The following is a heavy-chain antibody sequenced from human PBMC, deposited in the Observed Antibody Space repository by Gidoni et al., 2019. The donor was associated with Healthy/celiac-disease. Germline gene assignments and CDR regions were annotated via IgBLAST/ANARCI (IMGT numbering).Heavy chain of an antibody. D-gene: IGHD3-10*01. V-gene: IGHV3-23*01. CDR3: AKDYFYGSGAYGAFDI. CDR2: INVGGGST. J-gene: IGHJ3*02. CDR1: GFTFSSYA. Sequence: EVHILESGGSVVQPGGSLRLSCAASGFTFSSYAMSWVRQAPGKGLDWVSSINVGGGSTYYSDSLKGRFTISRDNSKNTMYVQMNSLRAEDTAVYYCAKDYFYGSGAYGAFDIWGQGTMVTVSS.